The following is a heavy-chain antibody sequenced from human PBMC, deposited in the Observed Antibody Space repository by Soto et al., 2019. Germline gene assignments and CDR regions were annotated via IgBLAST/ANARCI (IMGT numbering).Heavy chain of an antibody. V-gene: IGHV3-11*01. CDR3: ARLSGTYQDY. Sequence: GGSLRLSCAVSGFSLSDYYMSWIRQAPGKGLEWVSYISSSGSTIYLADSVKGRFTISRDNAKRSLYLQMNSLRAEDTAVYYCARLSGTYQDYWGQGTLVTVSS. D-gene: IGHD1-26*01. CDR2: ISSSGSTI. CDR1: GFSLSDYY. J-gene: IGHJ4*02.